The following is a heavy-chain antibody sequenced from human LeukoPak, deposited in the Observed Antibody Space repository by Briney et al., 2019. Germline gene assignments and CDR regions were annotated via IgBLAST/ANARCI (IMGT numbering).Heavy chain of an antibody. D-gene: IGHD1-26*01. CDR2: MNPNSGNT. CDR3: VRVFSSGSYDY. V-gene: IGHV1-8*03. J-gene: IGHJ4*02. Sequence: GASVKVSCKASGYTFTSYDINWVRQATGQGPEWMGWMNPNSGNTGYAQKFQGRVTITRNTSISTAYMELSSLRSEDTAVYYRVRVFSSGSYDYWGQGTLVTVSS. CDR1: GYTFTSYD.